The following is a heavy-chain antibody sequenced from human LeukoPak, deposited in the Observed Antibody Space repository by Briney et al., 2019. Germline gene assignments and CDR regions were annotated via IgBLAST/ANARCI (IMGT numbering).Heavy chain of an antibody. Sequence: ETSETLSLTCTVSGGSICSYYWSWIRQPPGKGLEWIGYIYYSGSTNYNPSHKSRVTISVDTSKNQFSLKLSSVTAADTAVYYCARHQGYGGSFYDYWGQGTLVTVSS. CDR2: IYYSGST. J-gene: IGHJ4*02. CDR3: ARHQGYGGSFYDY. CDR1: GGSICSYY. V-gene: IGHV4-59*08. D-gene: IGHD2-15*01.